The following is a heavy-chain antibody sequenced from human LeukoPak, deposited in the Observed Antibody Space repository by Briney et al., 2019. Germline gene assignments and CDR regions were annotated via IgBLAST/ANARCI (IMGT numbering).Heavy chain of an antibody. CDR1: GFTFTGSA. D-gene: IGHD3-10*01. V-gene: IGHV1-58*02. CDR3: AADLRFGELALDY. CDR2: IVVGSGNT. Sequence: SVKVSCKASGFTFTGSAMQWVRQARGQRLEWIGWIVVGSGNTNYAEKFQERVTITRDMSTSTAYMELSSLRSEDTAVYCCAADLRFGELALDYWGQGTLVTVSS. J-gene: IGHJ4*02.